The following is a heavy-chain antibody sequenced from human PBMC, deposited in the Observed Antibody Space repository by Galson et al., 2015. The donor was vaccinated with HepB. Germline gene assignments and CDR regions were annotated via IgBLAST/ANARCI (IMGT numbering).Heavy chain of an antibody. CDR2: FDPEDGET. CDR3: ATYPIALVPAELRY. Sequence: SVKVSCKVSGYTLTELSMHWVRQAPGKGLEWMGGFDPEDGETIYAQKFQGRFTMTEDTSTDTAYMELSSLRSEDTAVYYCATYPIALVPAELRYWGKGTLVTVSS. D-gene: IGHD2-2*01. V-gene: IGHV1-24*01. J-gene: IGHJ4*02. CDR1: GYTLTELS.